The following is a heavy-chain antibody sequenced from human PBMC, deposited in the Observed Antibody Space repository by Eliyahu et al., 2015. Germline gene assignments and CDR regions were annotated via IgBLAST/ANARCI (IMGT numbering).Heavy chain of an antibody. J-gene: IGHJ6*04. CDR3: ARVRSQQLGDHYYGMDL. CDR1: GASFXSYA. Sequence: QLQLVQSGAEVRKPGSSVRVSCKASGASFXSYAXIWVRQAPGQGLEGMGGIIPVFGTTNYAQRHQGRVSITADTSTRTAYIELSSLRSDDTAVYYCARVRSQQLGDHYYGMDLWGEGTTVTVSS. CDR2: IIPVFGTT. D-gene: IGHD6-6*01. V-gene: IGHV1-69*06.